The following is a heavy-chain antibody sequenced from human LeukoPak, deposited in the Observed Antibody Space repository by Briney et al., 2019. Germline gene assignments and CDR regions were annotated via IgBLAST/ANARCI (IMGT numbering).Heavy chain of an antibody. V-gene: IGHV4-59*05. CDR3: ERHFGT. Sequence: SETLSLTCTVSGGSISSYYWSWIRQPPGKGLEWIGSIYYSGSTYYNPSLKSRVTISVDTSKNQFSLKLRSVTAADTAVYYCERHFGTWGQGTLVTVSS. D-gene: IGHD3/OR15-3a*01. J-gene: IGHJ4*02. CDR2: IYYSGST. CDR1: GGSISSYY.